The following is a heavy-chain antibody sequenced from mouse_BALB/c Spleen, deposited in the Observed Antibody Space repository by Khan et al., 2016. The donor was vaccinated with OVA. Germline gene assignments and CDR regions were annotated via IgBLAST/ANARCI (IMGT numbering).Heavy chain of an antibody. V-gene: IGHV9-3-1*01. CDR3: ERPPYCSYVLDN. Sequence: QIQLVQSGPELKKPGETVKISCKASGHTFTKYGMNWVKQPPGKGLKWMGWINTYTGQPTYADDFNGRFAFSLETSASPAYLQINNLTNEDTETYFCERPPYCSYVLDNWGQGTSVTVSS. J-gene: IGHJ4*01. CDR1: GHTFTKYG. CDR2: INTYTGQP. D-gene: IGHD2-10*01.